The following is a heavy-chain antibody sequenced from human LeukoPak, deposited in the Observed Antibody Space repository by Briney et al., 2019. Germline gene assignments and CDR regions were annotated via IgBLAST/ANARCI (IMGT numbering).Heavy chain of an antibody. J-gene: IGHJ4*02. CDR2: RSWNSGSI. D-gene: IGHD6-19*01. CDR1: GFTFDDYA. CDR3: AKDTSGEYSSGWFDY. Sequence: PGRSLRLSCAASGFTFDDYAMHWVRQATGKGLEWVSGRSWNSGSIGYADSVKGRFTIYRDNAKNSLYLQMNSLRAEDMALYYCAKDTSGEYSSGWFDYWGQGTLVTVSS. V-gene: IGHV3-9*03.